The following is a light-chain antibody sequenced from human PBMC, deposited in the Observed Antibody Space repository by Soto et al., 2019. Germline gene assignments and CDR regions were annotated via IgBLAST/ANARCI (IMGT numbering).Light chain of an antibody. CDR1: QSVSSNN. Sequence: EIVLTQSPGTLSLSPGERATLSCRASQSVSSNNFAWYQQKPGQAPRLLIYGASSRATGIPDRFSGSGSGTDFTLSIKRMATEDFAVFYCQQYGSLPFTFGPGTKVDIK. J-gene: IGKJ3*01. CDR3: QQYGSLPFT. CDR2: GAS. V-gene: IGKV3-20*01.